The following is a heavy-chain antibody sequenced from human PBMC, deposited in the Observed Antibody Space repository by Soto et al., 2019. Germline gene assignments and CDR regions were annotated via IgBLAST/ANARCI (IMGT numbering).Heavy chain of an antibody. CDR3: ARGKKYYYGSGSYRTFRMDV. V-gene: IGHV4-34*01. CDR2: INHSGST. Sequence: QVQLQQWGAGLLKPSETLSLTCAVYGGSFSGYYWSWIRQPPGKGLEWIGEINHSGSTNYNPSLKSRVTISVDTSKNQFSLNLSSLTAADTAAYHCARGKKYYYGSGSYRTFRMDVWGQGTTVTVSS. CDR1: GGSFSGYY. J-gene: IGHJ6*02. D-gene: IGHD3-10*01.